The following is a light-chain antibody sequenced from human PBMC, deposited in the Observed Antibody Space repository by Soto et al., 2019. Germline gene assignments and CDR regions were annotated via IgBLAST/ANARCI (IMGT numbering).Light chain of an antibody. CDR1: QSVSSSY. CDR2: NAS. CDR3: RHYGRSPPP. J-gene: IGKJ1*01. Sequence: EIVLTQSPGTLSLSPGERASLSCRASQSVSSSYLAWYQQIPGQAPRLLINNASRRATGIPDRFSGSGSGTDFPLAISRLEPIDFAVYYCRHYGRSPPPFGQGTKVEIK. V-gene: IGKV3-20*01.